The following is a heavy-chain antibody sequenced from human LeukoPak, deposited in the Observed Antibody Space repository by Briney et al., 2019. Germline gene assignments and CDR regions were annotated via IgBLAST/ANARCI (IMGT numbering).Heavy chain of an antibody. D-gene: IGHD3-16*01. CDR3: ARARYDYVWGSYSYYYYMDV. V-gene: IGHV4-4*07. CDR2: IYTSGST. J-gene: IGHJ6*03. CDR1: GGSISSYY. Sequence: SETLSLTCTVSGGSISSYYWSWIRQPAGKGLEWFGRIYTSGSTNYNPSLKSRVTMTVDTSKNQFSLKLSSVTAADTAVYYCARARYDYVWGSYSYYYYMDVWGKGTTVTVSS.